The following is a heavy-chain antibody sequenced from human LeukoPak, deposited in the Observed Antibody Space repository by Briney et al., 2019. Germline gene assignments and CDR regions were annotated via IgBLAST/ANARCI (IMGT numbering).Heavy chain of an antibody. CDR1: GFTFSTYA. J-gene: IGHJ4*02. D-gene: IGHD6-6*01. CDR3: AKRIQYSSSSAYFDY. V-gene: IGHV3-23*01. CDR2: ISASGGTT. Sequence: PGGSLTLSCAASGFTFSTYAMSWVRQAPEKGLEWVSGISASGGTTYYADSVKGRFTISRDNSKNTLYLQMNSLRAGDTAIYYCAKRIQYSSSSAYFDYWGQGTLVTVSS.